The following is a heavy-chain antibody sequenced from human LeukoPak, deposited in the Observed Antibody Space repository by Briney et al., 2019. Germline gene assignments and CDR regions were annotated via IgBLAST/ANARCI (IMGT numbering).Heavy chain of an antibody. V-gene: IGHV6-1*01. CDR1: GDSVSSNSAA. D-gene: IGHD3-9*01. CDR2: TYYRSKWYN. CDR3: ARGVWDILTPGAPPHFDY. Sequence: SQTLSLTCAVSGDSVSSNSAAWNWIRQSPSRGLEWLGRTYYRSKWYNDYAVSVKSRITINPDTSKNQFSLQLNSVTPEDTAVYYCARGVWDILTPGAPPHFDYWGQGTLVTVSS. J-gene: IGHJ4*02.